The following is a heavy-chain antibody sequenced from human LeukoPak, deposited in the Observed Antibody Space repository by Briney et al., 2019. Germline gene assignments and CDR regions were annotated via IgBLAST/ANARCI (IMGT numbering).Heavy chain of an antibody. D-gene: IGHD3-3*01. CDR1: GVSVTSTNW. Sequence: SETLSLTCDVSGVSVTSTNWWTWVRQPPGKGLEWIVEVHLDGRTNYNPSLKSRLIISVDLPENHISLKLTSVTAADTAVYYCAREGGFYRPLDYSGQGTLVTVSS. CDR3: AREGGFYRPLDY. V-gene: IGHV4-4*02. J-gene: IGHJ4*02. CDR2: VHLDGRT.